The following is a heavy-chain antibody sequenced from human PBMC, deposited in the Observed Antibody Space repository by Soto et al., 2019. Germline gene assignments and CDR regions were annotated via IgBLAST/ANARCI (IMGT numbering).Heavy chain of an antibody. V-gene: IGHV3-33*01. CDR1: AVTFTGFG. Sequence: GGSLRLSCAASAVTFTGFGMHWVRQAPGKGLEWVAVIRFDGSNTYYADSVKGRFTLSRDHPTNMLYLQMSRLRAADTAIYYCARDGVGTTTYFGYFDYWGLGTPSTVPS. CDR3: ARDGVGTTTYFGYFDY. CDR2: IRFDGSNT. D-gene: IGHD1-26*01. J-gene: IGHJ4*02.